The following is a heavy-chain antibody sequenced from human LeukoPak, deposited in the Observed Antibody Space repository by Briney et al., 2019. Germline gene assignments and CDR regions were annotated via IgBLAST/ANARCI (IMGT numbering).Heavy chain of an antibody. J-gene: IGHJ4*02. CDR2: IYHSGST. V-gene: IGHV4-4*02. CDR1: GGSISSSNW. D-gene: IGHD2-2*01. Sequence: PSGTLSLTCAVSGGSISSSNWWSWVRQPPGKGLEWIGEIYHSGSTNYNPSLKSRVTISVDKSKNQFSLKLSSVTAADTAVYYCASLYCSSTSCPGYWGQGTLVTVSS. CDR3: ASLYCSSTSCPGY.